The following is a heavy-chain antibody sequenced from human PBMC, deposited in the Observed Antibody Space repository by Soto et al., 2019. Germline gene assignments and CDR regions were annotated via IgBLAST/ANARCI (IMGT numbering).Heavy chain of an antibody. V-gene: IGHV4-61*01. Sequence: QVQLQESGPGLMKPSETLSLTCTVSGGTVSSGNYYWSWIRQPPGKGLEWIGHIYYSGTTNYNPSLKSRVTISVDTSKNQFSLKLSSVTAADTAVYYCARGDYYLFYYWGQGTLVTVSS. CDR1: GGTVSSGNYY. CDR2: IYYSGTT. CDR3: ARGDYYLFYY. D-gene: IGHD3-10*01. J-gene: IGHJ4*02.